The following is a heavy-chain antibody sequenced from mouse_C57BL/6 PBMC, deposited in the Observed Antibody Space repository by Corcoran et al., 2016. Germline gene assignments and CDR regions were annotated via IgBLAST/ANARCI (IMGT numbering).Heavy chain of an antibody. CDR1: GYTFTDYN. CDR2: INPNNGGT. J-gene: IGHJ1*03. D-gene: IGHD1-1*01. Sequence: EVQLQQSGPELVKPGASVKIPCKASGYTFTDYNMDWVKQSHGKSLEWIGDINPNNGGTIYNQKFKGKTTLTVDKSSSTAYMELRSLTSEDTAVYYCARRDMILRSSWYFDVWGTGTTVTVSS. V-gene: IGHV1-18*01. CDR3: ARRDMILRSSWYFDV.